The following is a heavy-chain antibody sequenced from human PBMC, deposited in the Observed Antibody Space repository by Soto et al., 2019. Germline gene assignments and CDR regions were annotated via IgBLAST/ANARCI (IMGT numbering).Heavy chain of an antibody. CDR2: IIPIFGTA. Sequence: SVKFSCTASGGTFSSYAISWVRQAPGQGLEWMGGIIPIFGTANYAQKFQGRVTITADESTSTAYMELSSLRSEDTAVYYCAREDYCSGGSCYVDAFDIWGQGTMVTVSS. V-gene: IGHV1-69*13. D-gene: IGHD2-15*01. J-gene: IGHJ3*02. CDR1: GGTFSSYA. CDR3: AREDYCSGGSCYVDAFDI.